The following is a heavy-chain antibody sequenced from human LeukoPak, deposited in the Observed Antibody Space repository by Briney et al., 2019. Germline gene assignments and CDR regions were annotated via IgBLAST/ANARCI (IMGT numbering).Heavy chain of an antibody. Sequence: SETLSLTCSVYGGSLSPYYWNWIRQPPGKGLEWIGEINHRGSTTYNPSLKSRVTISVDTSNNQFSLKLSSVTAADTAVYYCARVGLDWGSIDYWGQGTLVTVSS. D-gene: IGHD3/OR15-3a*01. V-gene: IGHV4-34*01. J-gene: IGHJ4*02. CDR2: INHRGST. CDR3: ARVGLDWGSIDY. CDR1: GGSLSPYY.